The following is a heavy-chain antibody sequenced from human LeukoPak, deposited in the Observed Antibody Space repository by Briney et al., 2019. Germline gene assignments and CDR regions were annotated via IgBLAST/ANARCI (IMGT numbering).Heavy chain of an antibody. CDR3: ARRLMISGVANYFDY. V-gene: IGHV4-59*08. CDR1: GGSISSYY. Sequence: PSETLSLTCTVSGGSISSYYWSWIRQPPGKGLEWIGYIYYSGSTNYNPSLKSRVTISVDTSKNQFSLKLSSVTAADTAVYFCARRLMISGVANYFDYWGQGTLVTVSS. J-gene: IGHJ4*02. CDR2: IYYSGST. D-gene: IGHD3-3*01.